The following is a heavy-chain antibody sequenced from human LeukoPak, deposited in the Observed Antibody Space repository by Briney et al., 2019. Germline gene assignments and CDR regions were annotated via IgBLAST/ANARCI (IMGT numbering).Heavy chain of an antibody. CDR2: IIPIFGTA. D-gene: IGHD6-13*01. CDR1: GGTFSSYA. J-gene: IGHJ3*02. CDR3: ARARSSSWPIDAFDI. Sequence: GASVKVSCKASGGTFSSYAISWVRQAPGQGLEWMGRIIPIFGTANYAQKFQGRVTITTDESTSTAYMVLSSLRSEDTAVYYCARARSSSWPIDAFDIWGQGTMVTVSS. V-gene: IGHV1-69*05.